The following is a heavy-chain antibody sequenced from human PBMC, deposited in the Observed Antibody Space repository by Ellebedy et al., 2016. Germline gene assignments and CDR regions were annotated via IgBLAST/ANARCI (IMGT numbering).Heavy chain of an antibody. V-gene: IGHV3-7*01. CDR3: ARDSIFPAAGTDAFDI. Sequence: GESLKISCAASGFTFSSYWMSWVRQAPGKGLEWVANIKQDGSEKYYADSVKGRFTISRDNAKNSLYLQMNSLRAEDTAVYYCARDSIFPAAGTDAFDIWGQGTMVTVSS. CDR2: IKQDGSEK. CDR1: GFTFSSYW. J-gene: IGHJ3*02. D-gene: IGHD6-13*01.